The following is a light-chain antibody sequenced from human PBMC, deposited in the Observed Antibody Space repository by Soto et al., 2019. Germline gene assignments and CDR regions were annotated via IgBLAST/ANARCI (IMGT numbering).Light chain of an antibody. J-gene: IGKJ2*01. CDR2: WAS. CDR3: QQYYDIPYT. V-gene: IGKV4-1*01. Sequence: DIVMTQSPEFLAVSLGERATINCKSSQGVLDSAINKNHLAWYQQKPGQPPKLLFYWASTRESGVPDRFSGSGSGTDFTLTIGSLQAEDVAVYYCQQYYDIPYTFGQGTRLEI. CDR1: QGVLDSAINKNH.